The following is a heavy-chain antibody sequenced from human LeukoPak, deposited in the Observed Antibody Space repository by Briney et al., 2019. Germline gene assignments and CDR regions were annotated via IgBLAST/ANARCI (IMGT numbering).Heavy chain of an antibody. CDR3: ARGHLEYYDILTSFDY. CDR1: GYTFTGYY. Sequence: GASVKVSCKASGYTFTGYYMHWVRQAPAQGLEWMRWINPNSGGTNYAQKFQGRVTMTRDTSISTAYMELSRLRSDDTAVYYCARGHLEYYDILTSFDYWGQGTLVTVSS. D-gene: IGHD3-9*01. J-gene: IGHJ4*02. V-gene: IGHV1-2*02. CDR2: INPNSGGT.